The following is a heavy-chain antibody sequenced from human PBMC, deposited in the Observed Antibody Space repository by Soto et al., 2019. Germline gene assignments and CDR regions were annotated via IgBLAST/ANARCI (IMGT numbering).Heavy chain of an antibody. D-gene: IGHD6-19*01. CDR2: ISGSGGST. CDR1: GFTFSSYA. J-gene: IGHJ4*02. V-gene: IGHV3-23*01. Sequence: EVQLLESGGGLVQPGGSLRLSCAASGFTFSSYAMSWVRQAPGKGLEWVSAISGSGGSTYYADSGKGRFTISRDNSKNTLDLQMNSLRAEDTAVYYCAKVYSSGWYYFDYWGQGNPGHRLL. CDR3: AKVYSSGWYYFDY.